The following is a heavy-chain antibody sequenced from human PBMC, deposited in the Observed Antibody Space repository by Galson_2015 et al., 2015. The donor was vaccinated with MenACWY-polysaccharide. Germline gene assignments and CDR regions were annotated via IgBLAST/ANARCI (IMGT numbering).Heavy chain of an antibody. V-gene: IGHV1-2*06. D-gene: IGHD3-3*01. J-gene: IGHJ1*01. CDR3: VRDWSRHLWH. Sequence: SVKVSCKASGYTFTGYYIHWVRQAPGQGLEWMGRINPNIGDADYAQKFQGRVTMTRDTSITTAYMELSRLTSDDTAVYYCVRDWSRHLWHWGQGTLITVSS. CDR2: INPNIGDA. CDR1: GYTFTGYY.